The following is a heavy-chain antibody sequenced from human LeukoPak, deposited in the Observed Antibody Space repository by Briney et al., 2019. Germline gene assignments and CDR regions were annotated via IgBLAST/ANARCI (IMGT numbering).Heavy chain of an antibody. CDR3: ARLSRESFDY. Sequence: GRSLRLSCATSGFIFNDFYLSWIRQAPGKGLEWISYISNTGSPIYYADSVNGRFTISRGSAKSSLYLQMNSLRAEDTAVYYCARLSRESFDYWGQGTLVTVSS. CDR1: GFIFNDFY. V-gene: IGHV3-11*04. J-gene: IGHJ4*02. D-gene: IGHD5/OR15-5a*01. CDR2: ISNTGSPI.